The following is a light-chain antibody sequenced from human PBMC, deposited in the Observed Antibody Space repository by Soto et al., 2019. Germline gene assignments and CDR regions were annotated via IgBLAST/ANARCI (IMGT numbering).Light chain of an antibody. J-gene: IGLJ3*02. V-gene: IGLV4-60*03. CDR3: ETWDSNTRV. CDR1: SGHSSYI. Sequence: QSVLTQSSSASASLGSSVKLTCTLSSGHSSYIIAWHQQQPGKAPRYLMKLEGSGSYNKGSGVPDRFSGSSSGADRYLTISNLQSEDEADYYCETWDSNTRVFGGGTNVTVL. CDR2: LEGSGSY.